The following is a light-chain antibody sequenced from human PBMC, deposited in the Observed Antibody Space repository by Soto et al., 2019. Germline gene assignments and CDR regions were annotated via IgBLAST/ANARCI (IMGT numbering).Light chain of an antibody. Sequence: DFQMTQSPSTLSASVGDRVTITCRASQSFGRWLAWYQQKPGKAPKVLIYEVSNLESGVPSRFSGSGSGTEFTLTISSLQTDDFATYYCQRNNFHFGGGTKVEIK. J-gene: IGKJ4*01. CDR2: EVS. CDR3: QRNNFH. CDR1: QSFGRW. V-gene: IGKV1-5*01.